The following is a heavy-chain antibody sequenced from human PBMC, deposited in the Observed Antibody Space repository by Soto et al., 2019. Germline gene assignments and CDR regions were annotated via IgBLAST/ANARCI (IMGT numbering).Heavy chain of an antibody. J-gene: IGHJ5*02. D-gene: IGHD6-13*01. CDR3: AHRGIAASSPPPGFDP. CDR1: GFSLSTSGVG. Sequence: GSGPTLVNPTQTLTLTCTFSGFSLSTSGVGVGWIRQPPGKALEWLALIYWDDDKRYSPSLKSRLTITKDTSKNQVVLTMTNMDPVDTATYYCAHRGIAASSPPPGFDPWGQGTLVTVSS. V-gene: IGHV2-5*02. CDR2: IYWDDDK.